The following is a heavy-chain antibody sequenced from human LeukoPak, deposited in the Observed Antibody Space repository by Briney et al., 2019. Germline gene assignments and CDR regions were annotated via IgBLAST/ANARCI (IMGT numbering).Heavy chain of an antibody. CDR2: IKQEGSEK. Sequence: GGSLRLSCAASGFTFSSYSMNWVRQAPGKGLEWVANIKQEGSEKYYVDSVKGRFTISRDNAKNSLYLQMNSLRAEDTAVYYCARVRGDGYDLLFDYWGQGTLVTVSS. CDR3: ARVRGDGYDLLFDY. V-gene: IGHV3-7*01. J-gene: IGHJ4*02. D-gene: IGHD5-12*01. CDR1: GFTFSSYS.